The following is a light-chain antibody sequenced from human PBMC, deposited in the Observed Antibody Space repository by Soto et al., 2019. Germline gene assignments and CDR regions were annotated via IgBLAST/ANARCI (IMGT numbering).Light chain of an antibody. Sequence: QAVVTQPPSASASLGASVTLTCTLISGYINYKVDRHQQRPGKGPRFVMQMGTGGIVGSRGDDIPDRFSVLGSGLNRYLTMKNNQEEDESDSHCGADHGSGTCGFGGGTKLTVL. J-gene: IGLJ2*01. CDR1: SGYINYK. V-gene: IGLV9-49*01. CDR2: MGTGGIVG. CDR3: GADHGSGTCG.